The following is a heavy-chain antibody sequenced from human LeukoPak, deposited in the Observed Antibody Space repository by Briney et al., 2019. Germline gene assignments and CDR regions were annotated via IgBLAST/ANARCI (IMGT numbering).Heavy chain of an antibody. CDR2: ISSSSSYI. D-gene: IGHD5-24*01. J-gene: IGHJ4*02. V-gene: IGHV3-21*01. CDR3: ASSDGYNLSELDY. Sequence: GRSLRLSCAASGFTFSSYSMTWVRQAPGKGLEWVSSISSSSSYIYYADSVKGRFTISRDNAKNSLYLQMNSLRAEDTAVYYCASSDGYNLSELDYWGQGTLVTVSS. CDR1: GFTFSSYS.